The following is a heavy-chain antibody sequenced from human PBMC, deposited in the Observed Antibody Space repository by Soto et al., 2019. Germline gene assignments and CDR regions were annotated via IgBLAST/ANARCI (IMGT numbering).Heavy chain of an antibody. CDR2: FDPEDGET. J-gene: IGHJ6*02. Sequence: ASVKVSCKVSGYTLTELSMHWVRQAPGKGLEWMGGFDPEDGETIYAQKFQGRVTMTEDTSTDTAYMELSSLRSEDTAVYYCATETGRLTGNYYYYYGMDVWGQGTTVTVSS. CDR3: ATETGRLTGNYYYYYGMDV. V-gene: IGHV1-24*01. CDR1: GYTLTELS. D-gene: IGHD7-27*01.